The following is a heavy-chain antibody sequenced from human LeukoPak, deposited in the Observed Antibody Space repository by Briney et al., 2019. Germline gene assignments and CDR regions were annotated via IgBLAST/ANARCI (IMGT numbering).Heavy chain of an antibody. V-gene: IGHV3-30*03. Sequence: PGRALRLSCAASGFTFGSSGMHWVRQAPGTGLEWVAFISHEGSEKYFADSVKGRFTISRDNSKNALYLQMNSLRDEDTAVYYCATDRGWFFDNWGQGTLVTVSS. CDR1: GFTFGSSG. CDR3: ATDRGWFFDN. CDR2: ISHEGSEK. J-gene: IGHJ4*02. D-gene: IGHD2-15*01.